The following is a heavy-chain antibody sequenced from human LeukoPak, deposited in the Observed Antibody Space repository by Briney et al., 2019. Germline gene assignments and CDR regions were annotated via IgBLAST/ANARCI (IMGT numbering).Heavy chain of an antibody. Sequence: PSGTLSLTCTVSGVSISSYAMSWIRQPAGKGLEWVGRIYISGSTYYNPSLMRGVTISVDTSKNQFSLKLSSVTAADTAVYYCARVPIVTTVAYYVDVGGKGTTVTVSS. CDR2: IYISGST. CDR1: GVSISSYA. J-gene: IGHJ6*03. V-gene: IGHV4-4*07. CDR3: ARVPIVTTVAYYVDV. D-gene: IGHD4-11*01.